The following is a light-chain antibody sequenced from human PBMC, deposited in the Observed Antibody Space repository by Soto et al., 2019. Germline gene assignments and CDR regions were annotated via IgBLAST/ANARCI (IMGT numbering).Light chain of an antibody. V-gene: IGKV3-15*01. CDR2: DAS. Sequence: DIVLTQSPGTLSLSPGQRATLSCRASQSLSTTLAWYQQKPGQAPRLLIYDASTRATGVPARFSGSGSGTEFTLTISSLQSEDFVVYYCQHYNNWPITFGQGTRLEIK. J-gene: IGKJ5*01. CDR3: QHYNNWPIT. CDR1: QSLSTT.